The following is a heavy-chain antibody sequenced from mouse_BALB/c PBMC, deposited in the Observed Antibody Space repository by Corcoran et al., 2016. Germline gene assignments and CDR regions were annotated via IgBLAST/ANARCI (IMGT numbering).Heavy chain of an antibody. CDR2: ILPESGST. CDR1: GYTFSSYW. D-gene: IGHD2-2*01. Sequence: QVQLQQSGAELMKPGASVKISCKATGYTFSSYWIEWVKKRPGHGLEWIGEILPESGSTNYNEKFKGKATFTADTFSNTAHMQLSSLTSEDSAVYYCARGYGYVFDYWGQGTTLTVSS. J-gene: IGHJ2*01. CDR3: ARGYGYVFDY. V-gene: IGHV1-9*01.